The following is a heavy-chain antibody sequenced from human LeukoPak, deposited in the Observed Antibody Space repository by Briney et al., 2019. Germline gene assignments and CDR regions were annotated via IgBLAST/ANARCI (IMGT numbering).Heavy chain of an antibody. CDR3: ARSRTYGDYGRGLDY. V-gene: IGHV3-74*01. Sequence: GGSLRLSCAASGFISSSYWMHWVRQPPGKGLVYIACINTDGFSTSYADSVKGRFTISRDNAKNALYLQMNSLRAEDTAVYYCARSRTYGDYGRGLDYWGQGTLVTVSS. D-gene: IGHD4-17*01. CDR1: GFISSSYW. J-gene: IGHJ4*02. CDR2: INTDGFST.